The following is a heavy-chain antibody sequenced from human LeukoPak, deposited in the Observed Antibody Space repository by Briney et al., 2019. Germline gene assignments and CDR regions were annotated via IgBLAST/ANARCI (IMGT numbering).Heavy chain of an antibody. D-gene: IGHD3-3*01. J-gene: IGHJ6*03. CDR1: GYSFTSYW. Sequence: GESLKISCKGSGYSFTSYWIGLVRQMPGKCLELMGIIYPGDSDTRYSPSFQGQVTISADKSISTAYLQWSSLKASDTAMYYCAREGYNYDFWSGYYSEPYYYYYMDVWGKGTTVTVSS. CDR3: AREGYNYDFWSGYYSEPYYYYYMDV. CDR2: IYPGDSDT. V-gene: IGHV5-51*01.